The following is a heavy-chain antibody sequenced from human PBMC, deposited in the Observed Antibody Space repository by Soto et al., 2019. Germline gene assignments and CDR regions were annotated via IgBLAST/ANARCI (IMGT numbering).Heavy chain of an antibody. CDR1: GFTFSSYC. CDR2: ISYDGSNK. V-gene: IGHV3-30*18. J-gene: IGHJ4*02. D-gene: IGHD4-17*01. Sequence: PWGSLTLSCAASGFTFSSYCMQGVRQAPGKGLEWVAVISYDGSNKYYAESVKGRFTISIDNSKNKLYLQMNILIAEDTAVYYCAKAMTTVPSHRGRSPLDYWGQGTLVTVS. CDR3: AKAMTTVPSHRGRSPLDY.